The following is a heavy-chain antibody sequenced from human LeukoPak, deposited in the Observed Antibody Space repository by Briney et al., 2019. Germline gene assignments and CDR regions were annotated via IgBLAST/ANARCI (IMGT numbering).Heavy chain of an antibody. Sequence: PSETLSLTCTVSGGSISSGGYYWSWIRQHPGKGLEWIGYIYYSGSTYYNPSLKSRVTISVDTSKNQFSLKLSSVTAADTAVYYCVRLRTLLGLYFDYWGQGTLVTVSS. V-gene: IGHV4-31*03. CDR1: GGSISSGGYY. CDR3: VRLRTLLGLYFDY. CDR2: IYYSGST. J-gene: IGHJ4*02. D-gene: IGHD1-26*01.